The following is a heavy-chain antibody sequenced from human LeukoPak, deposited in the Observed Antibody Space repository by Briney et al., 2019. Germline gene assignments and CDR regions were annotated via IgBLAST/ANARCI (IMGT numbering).Heavy chain of an antibody. Sequence: SETLSLTCTVSGGSVSSPNYYWGWIRQAPGKGLEWIGGGFYTGSTYYNTSLKSRLTISADTSRNQFSLKLDSVTAADTAAYYCARAQRYCSSTLRPPYHYHYMDVWGKGTTVTVSS. D-gene: IGHD2-2*01. V-gene: IGHV4-39*07. CDR2: GFYTGST. CDR1: GGSVSSPNYY. CDR3: ARAQRYCSSTLRPPYHYHYMDV. J-gene: IGHJ6*03.